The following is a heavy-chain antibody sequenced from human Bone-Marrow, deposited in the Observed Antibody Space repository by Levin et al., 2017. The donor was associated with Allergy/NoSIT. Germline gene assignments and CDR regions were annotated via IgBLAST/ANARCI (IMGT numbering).Heavy chain of an antibody. Sequence: GSLRLSCAVYGESFSDYYWSWIRQPPGKGLEWIGEINRSGSTNYNPSLKSRVTISVDTSKNQFSLNLRSVTAADTAVYYCTRGRCRGAIFGCAAFSYWGQGTLVTVSP. CDR1: GESFSDYY. V-gene: IGHV4-34*01. CDR3: TRGRCRGAIFGCAAFSY. CDR2: INRSGST. J-gene: IGHJ4*02. D-gene: IGHD3-3*01.